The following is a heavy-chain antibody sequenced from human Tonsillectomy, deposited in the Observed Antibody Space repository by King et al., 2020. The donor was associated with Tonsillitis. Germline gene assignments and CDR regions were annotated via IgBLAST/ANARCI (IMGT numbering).Heavy chain of an antibody. Sequence: VQLVGSGGGLVQPGGSLRLSCAASGFTFSSYAMSWVRQAPGKGLEWVSVIYSTYSTYYTDSVKGRFTISRDNSKNTLYLQMNSLRAEDTAVYYCAKDEVPGYYDSSGYYVVWGQGTLVTVSS. CDR3: AKDEVPGYYDSSGYYVV. CDR1: GFTFSSYA. V-gene: IGHV3-23*03. CDR2: IYSTYST. D-gene: IGHD3-22*01. J-gene: IGHJ4*02.